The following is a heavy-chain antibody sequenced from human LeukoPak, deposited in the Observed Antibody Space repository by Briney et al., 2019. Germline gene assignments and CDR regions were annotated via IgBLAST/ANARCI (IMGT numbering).Heavy chain of an antibody. CDR2: ISYSSSTI. D-gene: IGHD1-26*01. Sequence: GGSLRLSCAASGFTFSSFSMNWVRQAPGKGLEWVSYISYSSSTIYYADSVKGRFTISRDNAKTSLYLQMNTLGDEDTAVYYCARDHYRFIDYWGQGTLVTVSS. CDR1: GFTFSSFS. V-gene: IGHV3-48*02. J-gene: IGHJ4*02. CDR3: ARDHYRFIDY.